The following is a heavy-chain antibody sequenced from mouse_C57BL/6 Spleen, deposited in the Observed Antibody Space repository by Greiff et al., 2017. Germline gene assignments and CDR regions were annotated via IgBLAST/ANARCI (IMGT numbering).Heavy chain of an antibody. Sequence: EVQLKESGPGLVKPSQSLSLTCSVTGYSITSGYYWNWIRQFPGNKLEWMGYISYDGSNNYNPSLKNRISITRDTSKNQFFLKLNSVTTEDTATYYCARERDYGWFAYWGQGTLVTVSA. CDR1: GYSITSGYY. D-gene: IGHD1-1*01. CDR2: ISYDGSN. CDR3: ARERDYGWFAY. V-gene: IGHV3-6*01. J-gene: IGHJ3*01.